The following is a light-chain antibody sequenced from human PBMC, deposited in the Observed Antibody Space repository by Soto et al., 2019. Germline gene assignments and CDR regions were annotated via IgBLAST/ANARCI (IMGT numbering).Light chain of an antibody. V-gene: IGLV2-14*01. CDR3: SSKTSSSAYVV. CDR1: SSDVGGYNF. CDR2: DVS. Sequence: QPALTQPASVSGSPGQSITISCTGTSSDVGGYNFVSWYQHHPGKAPKLLIYDVSNRPSGVSDRFSGSKSGNTASLTISGLQAEDEADYYCSSKTSSSAYVVLGGGTKLTVL. J-gene: IGLJ2*01.